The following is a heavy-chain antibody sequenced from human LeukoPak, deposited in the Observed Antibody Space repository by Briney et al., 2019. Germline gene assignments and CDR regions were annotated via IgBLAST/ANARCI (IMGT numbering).Heavy chain of an antibody. V-gene: IGHV3-30-3*01. J-gene: IGHJ4*02. CDR2: ISYDGSNK. Sequence: GRSLRLSCAASGFTFSSYAMHWVRQAPGKGLEWVAVISYDGSNKYYADSVKGRFTISRDNSKNTLYLQMNSLRAEDTAVYYCAKAMGYPSEDYWGQGTLVTVSS. CDR3: AKAMGYPSEDY. CDR1: GFTFSSYA. D-gene: IGHD1-1*01.